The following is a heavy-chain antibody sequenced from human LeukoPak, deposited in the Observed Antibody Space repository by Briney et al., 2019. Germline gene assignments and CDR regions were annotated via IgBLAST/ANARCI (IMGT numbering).Heavy chain of an antibody. CDR2: IYPGDSDT. D-gene: IGHD7-27*01. CDR3: ARSRAPGAADAFDI. V-gene: IGHV5-51*01. J-gene: IGHJ3*02. Sequence: GESLKISCKDSGYSFTSYWIGWVRRMPGKGLERMGIIYPGDSDTRYSPSFQGQVTISADKSINTAYLQWSSLKAPDTAMYYCARSRAPGAADAFDIWGQGTMVTVSS. CDR1: GYSFTSYW.